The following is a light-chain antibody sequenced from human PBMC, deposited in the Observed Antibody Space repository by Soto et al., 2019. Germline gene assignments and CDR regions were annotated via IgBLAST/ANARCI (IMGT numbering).Light chain of an antibody. CDR3: SSYTTSNTPLYV. CDR1: SSDTAGYNY. Sequence: QSALTQPRSVSGSPGQSVTISCTGTSSDTAGYNYVSWYQQHPGKAPKLMIYEVSNRPSGVSNRFSGSQSGNTASLTISGLQAEDEANYYCSSYTTSNTPLYVFGTGTKVTVL. V-gene: IGLV2-14*01. CDR2: EVS. J-gene: IGLJ1*01.